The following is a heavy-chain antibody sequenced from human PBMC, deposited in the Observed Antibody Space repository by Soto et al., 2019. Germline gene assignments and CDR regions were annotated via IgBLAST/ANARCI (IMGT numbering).Heavy chain of an antibody. V-gene: IGHV3-23*01. CDR3: AKDKPGTTSFDY. Sequence: VGSLRLSCAASGFTISSNAMYWVRQAPGKGLEWVSGISDRGDTTHYADSVKGRFTISRDTSKNTLYLQLNTLRADDTAVYYCAKDKPGTTSFDYWGQGTLVTVSS. D-gene: IGHD1-1*01. CDR2: ISDRGDTT. CDR1: GFTISSNA. J-gene: IGHJ4*02.